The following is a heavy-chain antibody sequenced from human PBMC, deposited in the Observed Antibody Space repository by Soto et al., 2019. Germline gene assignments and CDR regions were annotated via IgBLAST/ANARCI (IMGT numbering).Heavy chain of an antibody. CDR2: ISNNGGHK. Sequence: EAQLVESGGGLVQPGGSLRLSCAASGFTFSNYEMHWVRQAPGKGWENFSGISNNGGHKDYAKSVKGRFTISRDNSENTLYLQMGSLRAEDMALYYCARRGYGSRWPNVYMDVWGKGTTVTVSS. CDR1: GFTFSNYE. D-gene: IGHD6-13*01. CDR3: ARRGYGSRWPNVYMDV. J-gene: IGHJ6*03. V-gene: IGHV3-64*01.